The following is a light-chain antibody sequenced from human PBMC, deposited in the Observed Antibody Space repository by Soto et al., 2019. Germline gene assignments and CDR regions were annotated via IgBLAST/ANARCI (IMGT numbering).Light chain of an antibody. CDR2: GNN. J-gene: IGLJ1*01. V-gene: IGLV1-44*01. CDR3: ATWDDSLNGDV. CDR1: SSNVGTNT. Sequence: QSLLTQPPSASGTPGQRVTISCSGSSSNVGTNTVHWYQHLPGTAPKLLIYGNNQRPSGVPDRFSGSSSGTSASLAISGRRSEDESDYYCATWDDSLNGDVFGTGTKVTVL.